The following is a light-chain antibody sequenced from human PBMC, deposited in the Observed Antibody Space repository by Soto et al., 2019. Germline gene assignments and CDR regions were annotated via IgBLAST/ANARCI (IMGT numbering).Light chain of an antibody. J-gene: IGKJ5*01. Sequence: EIVLTHSPATLSLSKGERATLSCRAGQGVTTNFAWYQQKSGQSPRLLIYDVSIRATGVPARFSGTGSETDFTLTISWLQSEDCAVYFCQQDNNLPLSFGQGTRLEIK. CDR3: QQDNNLPLS. CDR1: QGVTTN. CDR2: DVS. V-gene: IGKV3-15*01.